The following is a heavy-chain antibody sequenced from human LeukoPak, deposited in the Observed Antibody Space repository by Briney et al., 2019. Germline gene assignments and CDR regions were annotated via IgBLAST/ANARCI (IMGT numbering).Heavy chain of an antibody. CDR2: IYTSGST. V-gene: IGHV4-4*07. J-gene: IGHJ4*02. CDR1: GGSISSYY. CDR3: ARTVYGSGSYYFDY. D-gene: IGHD3-10*01. Sequence: PSETLSLTCTVSGGSISSYYWSWLRQPAGKGLEWIGRIYTSGSTNYNPSLKSRVTISVDTSKNQFSLTLRSVPAADAPVYYCARTVYGSGSYYFDYWGQGTLVTVSS.